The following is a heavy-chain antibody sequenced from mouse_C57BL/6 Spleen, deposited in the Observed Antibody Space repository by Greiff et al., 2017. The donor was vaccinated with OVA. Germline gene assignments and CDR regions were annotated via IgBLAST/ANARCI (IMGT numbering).Heavy chain of an antibody. V-gene: IGHV3-1*01. D-gene: IGHD1-1*01. CDR2: ISYSGST. CDR1: GYSITSGYD. J-gene: IGHJ1*03. CDR3: ARDPYYGSSRYWYFDV. Sequence: EVQLQQSGPGMVKPSQSLSLTCTVTGYSITSGYDWHWIRHFPGNKLEWMGYISYSGSTNYNPSLKSRISITHDTSKNHFFLKLNSVTTEDTATYYCARDPYYGSSRYWYFDVWGTGTTVTVSS.